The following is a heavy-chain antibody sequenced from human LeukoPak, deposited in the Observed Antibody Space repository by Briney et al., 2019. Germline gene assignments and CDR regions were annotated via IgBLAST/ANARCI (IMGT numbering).Heavy chain of an antibody. CDR2: IYASGST. CDR3: ARDLDYLMVAFDI. Sequence: TSETLSLTCTVSGGSISSYYWSWIRQPAGKGLEWIGRIYASGSTNHNPSLKSRVTMSVDTSKSQFSLKLNSVTAADTAVYYCARDLDYLMVAFDIWGQGTMVTVSS. V-gene: IGHV4-4*07. CDR1: GGSISSYY. J-gene: IGHJ3*02. D-gene: IGHD3-10*01.